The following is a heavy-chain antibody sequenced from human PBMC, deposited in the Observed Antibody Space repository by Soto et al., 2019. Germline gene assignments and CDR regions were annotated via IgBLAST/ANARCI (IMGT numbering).Heavy chain of an antibody. J-gene: IGHJ6*02. V-gene: IGHV3-30*18. CDR3: AKRTAAAGTYYYYYGMDV. Sequence: QVQLVESGGGVVQPGRSLRLSCAASGFTFSSYGMHWVRQAPGKGLEWVAVISYDGSNKYYADSVKGRFTISRDNSKNTLYLQMNSLRAEDTAVYYCAKRTAAAGTYYYYYGMDVWGQGTTVTVSS. CDR2: ISYDGSNK. D-gene: IGHD6-13*01. CDR1: GFTFSSYG.